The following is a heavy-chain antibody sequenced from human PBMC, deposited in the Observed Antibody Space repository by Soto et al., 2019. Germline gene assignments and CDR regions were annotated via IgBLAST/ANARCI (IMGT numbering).Heavy chain of an antibody. V-gene: IGHV1-2*02. CDR1: GYTFTGYY. J-gene: IGHJ4*02. D-gene: IGHD2-2*01. CDR2: INPNSGGT. Sequence: QVQLVHSGAEVKKPGASVKVSCKASGYTFTGYYMYWVRQAPGQGLEWMGWINPNSGGTNYSQKFQGRVTMTRDTSISTAYMELSRLKSDDTAVYYCARDLAVLIPAAPPGIDYWGQGTLVTVSS. CDR3: ARDLAVLIPAAPPGIDY.